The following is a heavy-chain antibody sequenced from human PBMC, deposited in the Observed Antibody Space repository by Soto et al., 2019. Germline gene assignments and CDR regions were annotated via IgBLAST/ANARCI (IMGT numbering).Heavy chain of an antibody. J-gene: IGHJ4*02. Sequence: EVQLVESGGGLVQPGGSLRLSCAASGFSFSSDWMHWVLQAPGKGLVWVSRINSDGSSTSYADSVKGRFTISRDNAKNTLYLQMNSLRGEDTAVYDCVQSPGVVVVTTGGQGTLVTVSS. CDR3: VQSPGVVVVTT. CDR2: INSDGSST. D-gene: IGHD2-15*01. V-gene: IGHV3-74*01. CDR1: GFSFSSDW.